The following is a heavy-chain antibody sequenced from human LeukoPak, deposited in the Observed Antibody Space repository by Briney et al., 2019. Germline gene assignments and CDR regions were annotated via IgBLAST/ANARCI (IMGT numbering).Heavy chain of an antibody. CDR3: AKVTAVAGTETSDYYYYGMDV. J-gene: IGHJ6*02. CDR2: ISGSGGST. CDR1: GFIFSSYA. Sequence: GGSLTLFCALSGFIFSSYAMSWPRHAPGEGLEWVSAISGSGGSTYYADSVKGRFTISRDNSKNTLYLQMTSRRAEDTAVYYCAKVTAVAGTETSDYYYYGMDVWSQGTTVTVSS. V-gene: IGHV3-23*01. D-gene: IGHD6-19*01.